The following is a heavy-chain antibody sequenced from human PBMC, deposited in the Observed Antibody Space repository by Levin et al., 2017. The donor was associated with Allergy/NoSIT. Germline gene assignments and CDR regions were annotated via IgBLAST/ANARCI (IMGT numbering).Heavy chain of an antibody. J-gene: IGHJ5*02. CDR2: IYYSGST. V-gene: IGHV4-39*01. Sequence: SETLSLTCTVSGGSISSSSYYWGWIRQPPGKGLEWIGSIYYSGSTYYNPSLKSRVTISVDTSKNQFSLKLSSVTAADTAVYYCARHSETYYDILTGYYLHNWFDPWGQGTLVTVSS. CDR3: ARHSETYYDILTGYYLHNWFDP. D-gene: IGHD3-9*01. CDR1: GGSISSSSYY.